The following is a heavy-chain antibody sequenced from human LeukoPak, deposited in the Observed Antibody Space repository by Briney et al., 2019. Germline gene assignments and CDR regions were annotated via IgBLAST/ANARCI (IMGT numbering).Heavy chain of an antibody. CDR3: ARALLLGDYYDSSGYYWNAFDI. V-gene: IGHV7-4-1*02. CDR2: INTNTGNP. D-gene: IGHD3-22*01. Sequence: ASVKVSCKASGYTFTSYAMNWVRQAPGQGLEWMGWINTNTGNPTYAQGFTGRFVFSLDTSVSTAYLQISSLKAEDTAVYYCARALLLGDYYDSSGYYWNAFDIWGQGTMVTVSS. CDR1: GYTFTSYA. J-gene: IGHJ3*02.